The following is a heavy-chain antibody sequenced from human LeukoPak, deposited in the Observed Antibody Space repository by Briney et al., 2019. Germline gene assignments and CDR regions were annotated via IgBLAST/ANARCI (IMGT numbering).Heavy chain of an antibody. Sequence: GGSPRLSCAASRFTFSSYAMHWVRQAPGKGLEWVAVISYDGSNKYYADSVKGRFTISRDNSKNTLYLQMNSLRAEDTAVYYCARDWFHAIDYWGQGTLVTVSS. CDR1: RFTFSSYA. CDR2: ISYDGSNK. D-gene: IGHD2/OR15-2a*01. CDR3: ARDWFHAIDY. J-gene: IGHJ4*02. V-gene: IGHV3-30*04.